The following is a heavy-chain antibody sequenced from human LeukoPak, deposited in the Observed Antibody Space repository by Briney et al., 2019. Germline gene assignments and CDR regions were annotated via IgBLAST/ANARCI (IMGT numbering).Heavy chain of an antibody. V-gene: IGHV1-2*02. CDR1: GYTFTGYY. CDR3: ARDPLGGLWFGDRNAEWYFDL. Sequence: ASVKVSCKASGYTFTGYYMHWVRQAPGQGLEWMGWINPNSGGTNYAQKFQGRVTMTRDTSISTAYMELSRLRSDGTAVYYCARDPLGGLWFGDRNAEWYFDLWGRGTLVTVSS. CDR2: INPNSGGT. J-gene: IGHJ2*01. D-gene: IGHD3-10*01.